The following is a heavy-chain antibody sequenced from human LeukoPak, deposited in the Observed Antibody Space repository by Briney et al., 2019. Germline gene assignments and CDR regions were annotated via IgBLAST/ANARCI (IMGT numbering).Heavy chain of an antibody. CDR2: ISDNGGVST. J-gene: IGHJ4*02. Sequence: GGSLRLSCAASGSTFSNYAMGWVRQAPGKGLQWVSSISDNGGVSTYYADSVKGRFTISRDNSKNTLFLQMNSLRAEDTAVYYCAKGRPYCGADCAFDYWGQGTLVTVSS. CDR1: GSTFSNYA. D-gene: IGHD2-21*02. CDR3: AKGRPYCGADCAFDY. V-gene: IGHV3-23*01.